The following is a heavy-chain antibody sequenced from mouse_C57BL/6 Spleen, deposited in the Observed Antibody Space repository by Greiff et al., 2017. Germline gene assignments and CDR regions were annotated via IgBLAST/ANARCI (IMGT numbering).Heavy chain of an antibody. J-gene: IGHJ4*01. CDR3: ARHYDYDGECAMDY. CDR2: IHPNSGST. V-gene: IGHV1-64*01. Sequence: QVQLQQPGAELVKPGASVKLSCKASGYTFTSYWMHWVKQRPGQGLEWIGMIHPNSGSTKYNEKFKSKATLTVDKSSSTAYMQLSSLTSEDSAVYDCARHYDYDGECAMDYWGQGTSVTVSS. CDR1: GYTFTSYW. D-gene: IGHD2-4*01.